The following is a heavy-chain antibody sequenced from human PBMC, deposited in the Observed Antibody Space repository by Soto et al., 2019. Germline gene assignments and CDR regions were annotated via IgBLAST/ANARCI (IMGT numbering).Heavy chain of an antibody. CDR2: ISRGSDYI. J-gene: IGHJ5*02. CDR1: GFTFSGYT. CDR3: AKDSGCVDDACAHDP. Sequence: EVQLVESGGSLVKPGGSLRLTCAASGFTFSGYTMNWVRQAPGKGLEWVSSISRGSDYIFYADSVKGRFTISRDNARNTLYLQMSSLRAEDTAVYYCAKDSGCVDDACAHDPWGQGTLVTVSS. D-gene: IGHD2-21*02. V-gene: IGHV3-21*01.